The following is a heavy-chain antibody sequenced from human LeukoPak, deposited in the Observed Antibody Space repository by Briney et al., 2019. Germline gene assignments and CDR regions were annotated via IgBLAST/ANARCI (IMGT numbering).Heavy chain of an antibody. Sequence: GRSLRLSCAASGFTFSSYGMHWVRQAPGKGLEWVAVIWYDGSNKYYADSVKGRFTISRDNSKNTLYLQMNSLRAEDTAVYYCARTYYSDSSGYYLYWGQGTLVTVSS. CDR2: IWYDGSNK. CDR3: ARTYYSDSSGYYLY. V-gene: IGHV3-33*01. D-gene: IGHD3-22*01. CDR1: GFTFSSYG. J-gene: IGHJ4*02.